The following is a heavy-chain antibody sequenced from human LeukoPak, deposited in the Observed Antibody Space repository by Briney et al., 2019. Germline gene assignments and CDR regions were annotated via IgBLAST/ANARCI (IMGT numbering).Heavy chain of an antibody. J-gene: IGHJ4*02. Sequence: GRSLRLSCAASGFTFDDYAMHWVRQAPGKGLEWVSGISWNSGSIGYADSVKGRFTISRDNAKNSLYLQMNSLRAEDTALYYCAKGGYWGLGTLVTVSS. D-gene: IGHD3-16*01. CDR2: ISWNSGSI. CDR1: GFTFDDYA. V-gene: IGHV3-9*01. CDR3: AKGGY.